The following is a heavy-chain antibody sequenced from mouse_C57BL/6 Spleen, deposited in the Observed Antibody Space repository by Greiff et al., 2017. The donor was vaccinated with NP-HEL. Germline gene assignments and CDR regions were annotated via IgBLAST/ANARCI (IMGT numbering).Heavy chain of an antibody. D-gene: IGHD2-5*01. CDR3: ARTSYSNYVYFDY. Sequence: QVQLQQPGAELVMPGASVKLSCKASGYTFTSYWMHWVKQRPGQGLEWIGEIDPSDSYTNYNQKFKGKSTLTVDKSSSTAYMQLSSLTSEDSAVYYCARTSYSNYVYFDYWGQGTTLTVSS. J-gene: IGHJ2*01. CDR1: GYTFTSYW. CDR2: IDPSDSYT. V-gene: IGHV1-69*01.